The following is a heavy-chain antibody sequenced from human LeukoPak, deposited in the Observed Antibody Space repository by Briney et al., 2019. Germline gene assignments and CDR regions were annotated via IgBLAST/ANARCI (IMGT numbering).Heavy chain of an antibody. D-gene: IGHD3-22*01. CDR1: GFTFSSYW. CDR3: ARDPWYDSSGYYDY. CDR2: ISYDGSNK. J-gene: IGHJ4*02. V-gene: IGHV3-30-3*01. Sequence: GGSLRLSCAASGFTFSSYWMSWVRQAPGKGLEWVAVISYDGSNKYYADSVKGRFTISRDNSKNTLYLQMNSLRAEDTAVYYCARDPWYDSSGYYDYWGQGTLVTVSS.